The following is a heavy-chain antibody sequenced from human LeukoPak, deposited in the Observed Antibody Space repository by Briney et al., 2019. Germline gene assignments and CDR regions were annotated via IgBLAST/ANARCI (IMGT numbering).Heavy chain of an antibody. D-gene: IGHD5-18*01. CDR1: GYTFTSYG. CDR2: ISAYNGNT. CDR3: ARDSSDGYGHPFDY. Sequence: VASVKVSCKASGYTFTSYGISWVRQPPGQGLEWMGWISAYNGNTNYAQKLQGRVTMTTDTSTSTAYMELRSLRSDDTAVYYCARDSSDGYGHPFDYWGQGTLVTVSS. V-gene: IGHV1-18*04. J-gene: IGHJ4*02.